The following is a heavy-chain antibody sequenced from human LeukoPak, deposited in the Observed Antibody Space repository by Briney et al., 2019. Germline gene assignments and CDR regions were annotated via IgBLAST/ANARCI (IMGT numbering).Heavy chain of an antibody. Sequence: GGSLRLSRAASGFTFASYAMTWVRQAPEKGLEWVSSISATDGSTYYADSVRGRFTISRDNSKNTLFLQMNSLRAEDTALYYCVACSSASCYGGRFDPWGQGTLVTVSS. CDR2: ISATDGST. D-gene: IGHD2-2*01. V-gene: IGHV3-23*01. J-gene: IGHJ5*02. CDR3: VACSSASCYGGRFDP. CDR1: GFTFASYA.